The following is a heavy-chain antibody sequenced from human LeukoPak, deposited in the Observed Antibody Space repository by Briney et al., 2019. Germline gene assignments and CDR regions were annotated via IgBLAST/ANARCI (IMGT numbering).Heavy chain of an antibody. V-gene: IGHV3-30-3*01. CDR1: GFSFSTFA. CDR3: VRDTYGSGWHPLAH. Sequence: GGSLRLSCAASGFSFSTFAMDWVRQAPGKGLEGVATISSDGSKKWYPEHVTGPFTISRDQSRNPLYLQMDSTRPDDTALYYCVRDTYGSGWHPLAHWGQGTLVTVSS. CDR2: ISSDGSKK. J-gene: IGHJ4*02. D-gene: IGHD6-25*01.